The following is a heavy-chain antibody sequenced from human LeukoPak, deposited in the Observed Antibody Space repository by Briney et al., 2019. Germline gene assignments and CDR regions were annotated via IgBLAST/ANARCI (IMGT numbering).Heavy chain of an antibody. CDR2: IYYSGST. CDR3: ARELELQIDY. Sequence: SETLSLTCTVSGGSISSYYWSWIRQPPGKGLEWIGYIYYSGSTNYNPSLKSRVTISVDTSKNQFSLKLSSVTAADTAVYYCARELELQIDYWGQGTLVTVSS. CDR1: GGSISSYY. J-gene: IGHJ4*02. D-gene: IGHD1-7*01. V-gene: IGHV4-59*12.